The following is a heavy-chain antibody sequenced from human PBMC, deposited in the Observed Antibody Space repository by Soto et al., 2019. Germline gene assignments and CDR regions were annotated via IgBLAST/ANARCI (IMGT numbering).Heavy chain of an antibody. CDR3: ARDSEVDKAHYYYMDV. D-gene: IGHD3-10*01. Sequence: SETLSLTCTVSGGSISSGGYYWSWIRQHPGKGLEWIGYIYYSGSTYYNPSLKSRGTISVDTSKNQFSLKLSSVTAADTAVYYCARDSEVDKAHYYYMDVWGKGTTVTVSS. V-gene: IGHV4-31*03. J-gene: IGHJ6*03. CDR2: IYYSGST. CDR1: GGSISSGGYY.